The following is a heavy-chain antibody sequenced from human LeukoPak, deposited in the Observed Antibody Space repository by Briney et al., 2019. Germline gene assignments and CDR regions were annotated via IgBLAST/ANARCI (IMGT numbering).Heavy chain of an antibody. Sequence: SVKVSCKASGCTFSSYAISWVRQAPGQGLEWMGRIIPIFGTANYAQKFQGRVTITADKSTSTAYLELSSLRSEDTAVYYCARSWDSSSWYWDYWGQGTLVTVSS. CDR1: GCTFSSYA. CDR2: IIPIFGTA. D-gene: IGHD6-13*01. CDR3: ARSWDSSSWYWDY. V-gene: IGHV1-69*06. J-gene: IGHJ4*02.